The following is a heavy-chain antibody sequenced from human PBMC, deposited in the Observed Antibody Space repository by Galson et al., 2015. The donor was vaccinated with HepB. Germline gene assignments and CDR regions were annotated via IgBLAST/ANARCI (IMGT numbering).Heavy chain of an antibody. Sequence: SLRLSCAASGFTFITYSMGWVRQAPGKGLEWVASITTGSSYIYYADSLKGRFTISRDNSKNTLYLQMNSLRAEDTAVYYCAKDQGYSSSGDLGYWYFDLWGRGPLVTVSS. CDR2: ITTGSSYI. J-gene: IGHJ2*01. D-gene: IGHD6-13*01. V-gene: IGHV3-21*04. CDR1: GFTFITYS. CDR3: AKDQGYSSSGDLGYWYFDL.